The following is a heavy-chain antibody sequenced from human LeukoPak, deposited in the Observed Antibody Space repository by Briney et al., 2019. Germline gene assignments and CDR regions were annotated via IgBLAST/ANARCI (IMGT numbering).Heavy chain of an antibody. CDR3: ARHLGVAVAADAFDI. CDR1: SGSISSYY. V-gene: IGHV4-59*08. CDR2: TYYSGTT. Sequence: SETLSLTCTVSSGSISSYYCSWIRQPPGKGLEWIGYTYYSGTTKYNPSLKSRVTISADTSKNQSSLKLRSLTAADTAVYYCARHLGVAVAADAFDIWGQGTMVTVSS. J-gene: IGHJ3*02. D-gene: IGHD6-19*01.